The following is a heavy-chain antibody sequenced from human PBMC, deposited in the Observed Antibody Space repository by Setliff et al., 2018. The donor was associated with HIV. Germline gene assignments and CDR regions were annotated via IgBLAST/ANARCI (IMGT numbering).Heavy chain of an antibody. CDR3: ARGGGRENY. D-gene: IGHD3-10*01. Sequence: SETLSLTCAVYGGSFSGYHWSWIRQPPGKGLEWIGEINHGGSTNYNPPLKSRVTISADPSKNQFSLKLSSVTAADTAVYYCARGGGRENYWGQGTLVTVSS. J-gene: IGHJ4*02. CDR2: INHGGST. V-gene: IGHV4-34*01. CDR1: GGSFSGYH.